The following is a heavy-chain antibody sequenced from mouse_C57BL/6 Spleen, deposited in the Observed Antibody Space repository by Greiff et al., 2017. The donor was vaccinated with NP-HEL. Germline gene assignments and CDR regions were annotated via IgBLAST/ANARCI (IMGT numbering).Heavy chain of an antibody. CDR2: IYPRDGST. Sequence: QVQLQQSGPELVKPGASVKLSCKASGYTFTSYDINWVKQRPGQGLEWIGWIYPRDGSTKYNEKFKGKGTLTVDTSSSTAYMELHSLTSEDSAVYFCAAAQATAWFAYWGQGTLVTVSA. J-gene: IGHJ3*01. V-gene: IGHV1-85*01. CDR1: GYTFTSYD. D-gene: IGHD3-2*02. CDR3: AAAQATAWFAY.